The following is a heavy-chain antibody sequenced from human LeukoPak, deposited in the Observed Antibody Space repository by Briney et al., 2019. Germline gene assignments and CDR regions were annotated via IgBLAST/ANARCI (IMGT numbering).Heavy chain of an antibody. Sequence: ASVKVSCKASGYTFTGYYMHWVRQAPGQGLEWMGWINPNSGGTNYAQKFQGRVTMTRDTSISTAYMELSRLRSDDTAVYYCARSPAAAGTFDYCGQGTLVTVSS. J-gene: IGHJ4*02. CDR3: ARSPAAAGTFDY. CDR2: INPNSGGT. V-gene: IGHV1-2*02. CDR1: GYTFTGYY. D-gene: IGHD6-13*01.